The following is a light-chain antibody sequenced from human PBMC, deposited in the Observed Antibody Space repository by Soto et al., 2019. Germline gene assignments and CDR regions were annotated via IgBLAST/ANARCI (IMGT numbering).Light chain of an antibody. CDR3: QQHTNWPIT. V-gene: IGKV3-15*01. J-gene: IGKJ5*01. CDR1: QTVHNN. Sequence: VMTQSPATLSVSPGESVTVSCRASQTVHNNYLAWYQQKPGQAPRLLIYAVSARATGIPVRFSGSGSGTEVTLTINGLQSEDFAVYYCQQHTNWPITFGQGTRLESK. CDR2: AVS.